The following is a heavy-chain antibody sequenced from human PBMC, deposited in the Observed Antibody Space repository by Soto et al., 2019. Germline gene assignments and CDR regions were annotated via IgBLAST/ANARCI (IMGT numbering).Heavy chain of an antibody. CDR1: GFTFSSYA. CDR3: AKTNPSGYCTNGVCYSGFNY. J-gene: IGHJ4*02. V-gene: IGHV3-23*01. CDR2: ISGSGGST. D-gene: IGHD2-8*01. Sequence: GGSLRLSCAASGFTFSSYAMSWVRQAPGKGLEWVSAISGSGGSTYYADSVKGRFTISRDNSKNTLYLQMNSLRAEDTAVYYCAKTNPSGYCTNGVCYSGFNYWGQGTLVTVSS.